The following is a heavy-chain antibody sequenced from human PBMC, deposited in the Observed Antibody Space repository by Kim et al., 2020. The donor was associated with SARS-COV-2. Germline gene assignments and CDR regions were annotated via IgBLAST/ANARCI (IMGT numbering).Heavy chain of an antibody. CDR2: IDYSGST. J-gene: IGHJ5*02. D-gene: IGHD2-2*01. CDR3: ARDTFTNSCYWFDP. CDR1: GGSISSYY. Sequence: SETLSLTCTVSGGSISSYYWSWIRQPPGKGLEWIGYIDYSGSTKYKPSLKSRVTISVDTSRNQFSLKLSSVTAADTAVYYCARDTFTNSCYWFDPWGQGTLVTVSS. V-gene: IGHV4-59*01.